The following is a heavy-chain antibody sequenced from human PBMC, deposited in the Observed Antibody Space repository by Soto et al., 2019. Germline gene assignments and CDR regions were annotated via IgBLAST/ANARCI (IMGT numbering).Heavy chain of an antibody. CDR1: GFTFDDYS. CDR2: IGASGTIT. CDR3: AKDWARGFLYYLDF. J-gene: IGHJ4*02. V-gene: IGHV3-23*01. Sequence: PGGSLRLSCVGSGFTFDDYSMSWVRQAPGKGLEWVSCIGASGTITYYAEAVKGRFRISRDNSKNTLYLEMNGLRADDTATYYCAKDWARGFLYYLDFWGQGSLVTVSS. D-gene: IGHD3-10*01.